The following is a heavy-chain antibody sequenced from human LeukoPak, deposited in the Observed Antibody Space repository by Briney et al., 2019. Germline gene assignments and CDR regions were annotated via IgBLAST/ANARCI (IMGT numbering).Heavy chain of an antibody. J-gene: IGHJ6*02. CDR1: GFTFSSYW. D-gene: IGHD3-3*02. CDR3: ARDQHSLTDAQSYPYYYYGMDV. V-gene: IGHV3-7*01. CDR2: INHNGNVN. Sequence: PTGGSLRLSCAASGFTFSSYWMNWARQAPGKGLEWVASINHNGNVNYYVDSVKGRFTISRDNAKNSLYLQMNSLRAEDTAVYYCARDQHSLTDAQSYPYYYYGMDVWGQGTTVTVSS.